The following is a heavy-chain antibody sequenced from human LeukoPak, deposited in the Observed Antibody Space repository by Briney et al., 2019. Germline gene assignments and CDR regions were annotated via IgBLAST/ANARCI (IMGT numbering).Heavy chain of an antibody. CDR2: IIPILGIA. J-gene: IGHJ4*02. CDR3: ARDEVPAAYFDY. CDR1: GGTFSSYA. D-gene: IGHD2-2*01. V-gene: IGHV1-69*04. Sequence: GASVKVSCKASGGTFSSYAISWVRQAPGQGLEWMGRIIPILGIANYAQKFQGRVTITADKSTSTAYMELSSLRSEDTAVYYCARDEVPAAYFDYWGQGTLVTVPS.